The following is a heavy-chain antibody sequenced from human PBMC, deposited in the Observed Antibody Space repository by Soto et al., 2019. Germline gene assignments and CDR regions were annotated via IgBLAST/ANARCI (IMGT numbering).Heavy chain of an antibody. V-gene: IGHV1-18*01. D-gene: IGHD3-3*01. CDR2: ISAYNGNT. CDR1: GYTFTSYG. CDR3: ARDVKGYYDFWSHFTGDWFDP. J-gene: IGHJ5*02. Sequence: ASVKVSCKASGYTFTSYGISWVRESAGQGLEWMGWISAYNGNTNYAQKLQGRVTMTTDTSTSTAYMELRSLRSDDTAVYYCARDVKGYYDFWSHFTGDWFDPWGQGTLVTVSS.